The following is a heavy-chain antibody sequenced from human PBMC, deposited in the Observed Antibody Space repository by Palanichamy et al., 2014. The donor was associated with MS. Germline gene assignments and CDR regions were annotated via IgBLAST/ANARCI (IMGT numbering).Heavy chain of an antibody. J-gene: IGHJ4*02. D-gene: IGHD2-2*01. Sequence: EVQLVESGGGLVKPGGSLRLSCAASGFTFSTYSMNWVRQAPGKGLEWVSSIDSSSRYIYYADSLKGRFTISRDNAKNSLYLQMNTLRPEDTAVYYCARVRRSTTSCNFDSWGQGTLVTVSS. V-gene: IGHV3-21*01. CDR1: GFTFSTYS. CDR2: IDSSSRYI. CDR3: ARVRRSTTSCNFDS.